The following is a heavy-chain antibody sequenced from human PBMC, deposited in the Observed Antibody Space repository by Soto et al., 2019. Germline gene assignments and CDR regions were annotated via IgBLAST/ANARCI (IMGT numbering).Heavy chain of an antibody. Sequence: QVQLVQSGAEVKKPGASVKVSCKASGYTFTSYGISWVRQAPGQGLEWMGWISAYNGNTNYAQKLQGRVTMTTDTSRSTAYMEPRSPRPDDTAVNYCAGEDSGSYAYWGQGTLVTVSS. CDR2: ISAYNGNT. CDR1: GYTFTSYG. D-gene: IGHD1-26*01. J-gene: IGHJ4*02. V-gene: IGHV1-18*01. CDR3: AGEDSGSYAY.